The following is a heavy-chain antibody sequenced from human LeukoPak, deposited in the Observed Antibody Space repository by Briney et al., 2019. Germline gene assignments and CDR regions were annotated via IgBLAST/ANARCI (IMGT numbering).Heavy chain of an antibody. CDR2: ISGSAVAT. CDR3: AKDRGYGSGSYPGVYYFDY. D-gene: IGHD3-10*01. CDR1: GFTFSSYA. V-gene: IGHV3-23*01. J-gene: IGHJ4*02. Sequence: GGSLRLSCAGSGFTFSSYAMSWVRQAPGKGLEWVSAISGSAVATYYADSVKGRFTISRDSSKNTLYLQMNSLGAEDTAVYYCAKDRGYGSGSYPGVYYFDYWGQGTLVTVSS.